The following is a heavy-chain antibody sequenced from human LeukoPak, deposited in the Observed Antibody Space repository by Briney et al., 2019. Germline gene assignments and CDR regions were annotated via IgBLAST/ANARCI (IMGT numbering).Heavy chain of an antibody. J-gene: IGHJ4*02. V-gene: IGHV5-51*01. CDR2: IYPGDSDT. CDR1: GYSFTSYW. Sequence: GESLKISCKGSGYSFTSYWIGWVRQMPGKGLEWMGIIYPGDSDTRYSPSFQGQVTISADKSISTAYLQWSSLKASDTAMYYCATHARPSIVGATPVYWGQGTLVTVSS. CDR3: ATHARPSIVGATPVY. D-gene: IGHD1-26*01.